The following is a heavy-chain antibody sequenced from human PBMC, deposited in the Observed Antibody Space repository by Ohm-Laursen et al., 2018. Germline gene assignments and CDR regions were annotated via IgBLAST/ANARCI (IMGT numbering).Heavy chain of an antibody. V-gene: IGHV2-70*11. D-gene: IGHD3-22*01. CDR3: ARTPDYYDSSGYYNWFDP. Sequence: TQTLTLTCTFSGFSLSTSKMCVNWIRQPPGKALEWLGRIDWDDEKYYSTSLKSRLTISKDTSKSQVVLTMTNMDPVDTATYYCARTPDYYDSSGYYNWFDPWGQGTLVTVSS. J-gene: IGHJ5*02. CDR2: IDWDDEK. CDR1: GFSLSTSKMC.